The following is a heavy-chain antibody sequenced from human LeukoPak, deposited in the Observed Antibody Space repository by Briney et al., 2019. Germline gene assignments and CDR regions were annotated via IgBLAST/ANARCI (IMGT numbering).Heavy chain of an antibody. J-gene: IGHJ6*02. D-gene: IGHD4-17*01. Sequence: GGSLRLSCAASGFTFSNYAMSWVRQAPGKGLEWVSGISGSGGYTYYADSVKGRFTISRDNSNNTPYLQMDSLRAEDTAVYYCARGLRDYYYGMDVWGQGTTVTVSS. CDR2: ISGSGGYT. CDR3: ARGLRDYYYGMDV. CDR1: GFTFSNYA. V-gene: IGHV3-23*01.